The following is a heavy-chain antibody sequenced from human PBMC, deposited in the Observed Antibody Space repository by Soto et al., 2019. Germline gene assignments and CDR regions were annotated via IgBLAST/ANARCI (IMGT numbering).Heavy chain of an antibody. CDR2: ISWNSGSI. J-gene: IGHJ6*02. CDR1: GFTFDDYA. D-gene: IGHD3-10*01. Sequence: VQLVESGGGLVQPGRSLRLSCAASGFTFDDYAMHWVRQAPGKGLEWVSGISWNSGSIGYADSVKGRFTISRDNAKNSLYLQMNSLRAEDTALYYCAKEGRGSGSYYYYGMDVWGQGTTVTVSS. V-gene: IGHV3-9*01. CDR3: AKEGRGSGSYYYYGMDV.